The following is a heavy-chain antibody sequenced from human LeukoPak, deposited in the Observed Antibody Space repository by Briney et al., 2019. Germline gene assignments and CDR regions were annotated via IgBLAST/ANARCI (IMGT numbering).Heavy chain of an antibody. J-gene: IGHJ4*02. CDR2: IYYSVST. Sequence: SETLSLTCTVSGVSISSISYYWGWLRQPPGKGLEWIGSIYYSVSTYYNPSLKSRVTISVDTSKNQFSPKLSSVNAADTAVYYCARHGVFRYFDWLLFPDYWGQGTLVTVSS. V-gene: IGHV4-39*01. D-gene: IGHD3-9*01. CDR3: ARHGVFRYFDWLLFPDY. CDR1: GVSISSISYY.